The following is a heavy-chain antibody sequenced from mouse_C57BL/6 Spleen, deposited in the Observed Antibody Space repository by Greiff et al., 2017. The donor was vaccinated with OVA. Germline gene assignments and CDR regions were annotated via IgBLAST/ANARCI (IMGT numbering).Heavy chain of an antibody. V-gene: IGHV1-55*01. Sequence: QVQLQQPGAELVKPGASVKMSCKASGYTFTSYWITWVKQRPGPGLEWIGDIYPGSGSTNYNEKFKSKATLTVDTSSSTAYMQLISLTSEDSAVYYCARYGYYGSSPFAYWGQGTLVTVSA. CDR1: GYTFTSYW. CDR3: ARYGYYGSSPFAY. D-gene: IGHD1-1*01. CDR2: IYPGSGST. J-gene: IGHJ3*01.